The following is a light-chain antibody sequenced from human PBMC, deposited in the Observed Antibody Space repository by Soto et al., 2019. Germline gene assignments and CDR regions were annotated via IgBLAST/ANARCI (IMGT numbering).Light chain of an antibody. J-gene: IGKJ2*01. CDR1: QNIRSS. CDR2: DAS. V-gene: IGKV3-15*01. Sequence: EVVMTQSPASLSASPGERGTLSCRASQNIRSSLAWYQQRPGQAPRLLIYDASTRATGIPPRFSGGGSGTEFTVTISSLQSEDFATYYCQQYDIWPPYTFGQGTKVDI. CDR3: QQYDIWPPYT.